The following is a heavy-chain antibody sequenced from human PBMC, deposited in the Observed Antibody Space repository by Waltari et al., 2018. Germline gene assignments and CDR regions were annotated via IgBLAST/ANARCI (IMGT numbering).Heavy chain of an antibody. CDR3: AKAGGIAAAEFQFDF. Sequence: EVQLLESGGGLVQPGGSLRLSCSASGFTFLIYAMPWVRQAPGKGLEWVSSISGPALTTFYADSVKGRFSVSRDNSKNTLYLQINGLRADDTAVYYCAKAGGIAAAEFQFDFWGRGTLVTVSS. V-gene: IGHV3-23*01. CDR1: GFTFLIYA. CDR2: ISGPALTT. J-gene: IGHJ4*02. D-gene: IGHD6-13*01.